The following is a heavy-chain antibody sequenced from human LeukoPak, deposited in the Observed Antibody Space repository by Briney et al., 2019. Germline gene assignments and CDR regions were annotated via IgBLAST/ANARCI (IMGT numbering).Heavy chain of an antibody. Sequence: SETLSLTCAVYGGSFSGDYWSWIRQPPGKGVGWIGEINHSGSTNYNPSLKSRVTTSVDTSKNQFSLKLSAVTAADTAVYYCARGLFRKSSGWFGVYWGQGTLVTVSS. CDR2: INHSGST. D-gene: IGHD6-19*01. J-gene: IGHJ4*02. V-gene: IGHV4-34*01. CDR1: GGSFSGDY. CDR3: ARGLFRKSSGWFGVY.